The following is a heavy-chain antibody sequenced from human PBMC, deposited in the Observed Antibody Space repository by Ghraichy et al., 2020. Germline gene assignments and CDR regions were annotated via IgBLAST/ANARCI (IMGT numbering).Heavy chain of an antibody. Sequence: GGSLRLSCEASGFTFSNYAMSWVRQAPGKGLEWVSSISSGGASTFYADSVKGRFTISRDISKNTLYLQMNSLRAEDTALYYCAKGFGFSVGASDFWGQGTLVTISS. CDR3: AKGFGFSVGASDF. CDR2: ISSGGAST. D-gene: IGHD1-26*01. J-gene: IGHJ4*02. CDR1: GFTFSNYA. V-gene: IGHV3-23*01.